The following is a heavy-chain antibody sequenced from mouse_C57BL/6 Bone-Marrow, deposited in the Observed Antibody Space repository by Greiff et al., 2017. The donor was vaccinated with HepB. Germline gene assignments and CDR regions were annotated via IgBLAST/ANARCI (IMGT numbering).Heavy chain of an antibody. J-gene: IGHJ3*01. V-gene: IGHV1-9*01. Sequence: QVQLQQPGAELVKPGASVKLSCKASGYTFTSYWMQWVKQRPGHGLEWIGEILPGSGSTNYNEKFKGKATFTADTSSNTAYMQLSSLTTEDSAIYYGAREGGLGRFAYWGQGTLVTVSA. D-gene: IGHD4-1*01. CDR1: GYTFTSYW. CDR3: AREGGLGRFAY. CDR2: ILPGSGST.